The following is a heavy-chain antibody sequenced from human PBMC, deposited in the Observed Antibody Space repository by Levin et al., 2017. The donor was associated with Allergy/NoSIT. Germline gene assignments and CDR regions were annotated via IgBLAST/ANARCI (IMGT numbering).Heavy chain of an antibody. CDR3: ARHYASGTYPLDY. D-gene: IGHD3-10*01. V-gene: IGHV4-59*01. CDR2: IFYSRST. J-gene: IGHJ4*02. CDR1: GASISGSY. Sequence: RASETLSLTCSVSGASISGSYWSWFRQPPGKGLEWIGHIFYSRSTTYNPSLKSRVTISGDMSKNQLSLKLRSVTAADTAVYYCARHYASGTYPLDYWGQGTLVTVSS.